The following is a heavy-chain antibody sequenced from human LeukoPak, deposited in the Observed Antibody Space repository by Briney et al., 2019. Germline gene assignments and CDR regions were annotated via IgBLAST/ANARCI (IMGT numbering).Heavy chain of an antibody. Sequence: ASVKVSCKASGYTFTGYYMHWVRQAPGQGLEWMGWINPKSGGRNYGQKFQGRVTMTRDTSISTAYMEVSRLRSDDTAVYYCAREGVDWNHSVYYFDYWGQGTLVTVSS. CDR3: AREGVDWNHSVYYFDY. D-gene: IGHD1-1*01. CDR2: INPKSGGR. J-gene: IGHJ4*02. CDR1: GYTFTGYY. V-gene: IGHV1-2*02.